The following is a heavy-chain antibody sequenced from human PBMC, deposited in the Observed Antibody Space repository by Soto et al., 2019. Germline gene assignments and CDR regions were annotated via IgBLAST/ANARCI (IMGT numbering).Heavy chain of an antibody. V-gene: IGHV3-30*18. CDR1: GFTFSSYG. J-gene: IGHJ6*03. CDR2: ISYDGSNK. CDR3: AKELRDIVVVVAATSGYYMDV. Sequence: GGSLRLSCAASGFTFSSYGMHWVRQAPGKGLEWVAVISYDGSNKYYADSVKGRFTISRDNSKNTLYLQMNSLRAEDTAVYYCAKELRDIVVVVAATSGYYMDVWGKGATVTVSS. D-gene: IGHD2-15*01.